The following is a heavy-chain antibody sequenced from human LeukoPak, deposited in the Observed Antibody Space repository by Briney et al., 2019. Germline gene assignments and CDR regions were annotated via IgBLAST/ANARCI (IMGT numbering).Heavy chain of an antibody. CDR1: GGTFSSYT. Sequence: GASVKVSCKASGGTFSSYTITWVRQAPGQGLEWMGRIIPILGKPNYVQKFQGRVTITADKSTSTVYMELSSLRSEDTAVYYCFGNYYGMDVWGQGTTVTVSS. CDR3: FGNYYGMDV. V-gene: IGHV1-69*02. D-gene: IGHD1-14*01. CDR2: IIPILGKP. J-gene: IGHJ6*02.